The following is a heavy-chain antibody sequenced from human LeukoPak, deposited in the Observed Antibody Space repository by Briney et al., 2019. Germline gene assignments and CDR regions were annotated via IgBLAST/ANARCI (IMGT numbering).Heavy chain of an antibody. D-gene: IGHD2-2*01. CDR1: GYSFTSYY. J-gene: IGHJ6*03. Sequence: ASVKVSCKASGYSFTSYYMHWVRQAPGQGLEWMGWINPNSGGTNYAQKFQGRVTMTRDTSISTAYMELSRLRSDDTAVYYCARWDCSSTSCPYYYYYMDVWGKGTTVTISS. CDR3: ARWDCSSTSCPYYYYYMDV. CDR2: INPNSGGT. V-gene: IGHV1-2*02.